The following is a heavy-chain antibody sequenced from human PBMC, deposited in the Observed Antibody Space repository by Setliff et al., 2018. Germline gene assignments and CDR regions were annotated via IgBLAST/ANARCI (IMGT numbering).Heavy chain of an antibody. J-gene: IGHJ5*02. V-gene: IGHV4-38-2*01. CDR2: IHYSGST. D-gene: IGHD2-2*01. CDR3: ARGGGGYHAAS. CDR1: GYSISTNYY. Sequence: PSETLSLTCAVSGYSISTNYYWGWIRQPPGKGLEWIGSIHYSGSTYYTPSLKSRVTISVDTSRNQFSLKLSSVAVADTAVYYCARGGGGYHAASWGQGTRVTVSS.